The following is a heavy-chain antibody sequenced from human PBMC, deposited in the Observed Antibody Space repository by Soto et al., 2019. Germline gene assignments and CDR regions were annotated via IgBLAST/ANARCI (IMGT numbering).Heavy chain of an antibody. CDR2: IWYDGSNK. V-gene: IGHV3-33*01. Sequence: QVQLVESGGGVVQPGRSLRLSCAASGFTFSSYGMHWVRQAPGKGLEWVAVIWYDGSNKYYADSVKGRFTISRDNSKNTLYLQMNSLRAEDTAVYYCATYCSGCSCYSGYYYYGMDVWGQGTTVTVSS. D-gene: IGHD2-15*01. CDR3: ATYCSGCSCYSGYYYYGMDV. J-gene: IGHJ6*02. CDR1: GFTFSSYG.